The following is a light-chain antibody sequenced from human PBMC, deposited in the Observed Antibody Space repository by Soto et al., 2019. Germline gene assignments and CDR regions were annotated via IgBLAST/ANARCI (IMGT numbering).Light chain of an antibody. J-gene: IGKJ5*01. CDR3: QQLNSYPFT. V-gene: IGKV1-9*01. CDR2: AAS. CDR1: QGISSS. Sequence: IQLTQSPSSLSASVGDRVTITCRASQGISSSLAWYQQKPGEAPKLLIYAASTLQSGVPSRFSGSGSGTDFTLTISSLQPEDFATYYCQQLNSYPFTFGQGTRLENK.